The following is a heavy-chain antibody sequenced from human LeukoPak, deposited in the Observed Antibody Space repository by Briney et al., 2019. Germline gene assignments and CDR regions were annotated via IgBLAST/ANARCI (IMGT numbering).Heavy chain of an antibody. Sequence: GGSLRLSCAASGVTVSSNYMSWVRQAPGKGLEWVSVIYIGGSTYYADSVKGRFTISRDNAKNSLYLQMNSLRAEDTAVYYCARDSSGWYYFDYWGQGTLVTVSS. CDR2: IYIGGST. D-gene: IGHD6-19*01. J-gene: IGHJ4*02. CDR1: GVTVSSNY. CDR3: ARDSSGWYYFDY. V-gene: IGHV3-53*01.